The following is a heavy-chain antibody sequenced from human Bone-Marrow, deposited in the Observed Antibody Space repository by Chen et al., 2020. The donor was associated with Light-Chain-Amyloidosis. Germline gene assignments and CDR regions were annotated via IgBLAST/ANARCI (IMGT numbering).Heavy chain of an antibody. J-gene: IGHJ4*02. CDR3: ARGRGAYDY. V-gene: IGHV6-1*01. CDR2: TFYTSKWYY. Sequence: QVQLQQSGPGLVKPSQTLSLTCAISGDSVSSSSTAWNWIRQSPSRGLEWLGMTFYTSKWYYDYAPSVKSRMTFNTDSSKNHFSLQLDSVTPEDTAVYYCARGRGAYDYWGQGTLVTVSS. D-gene: IGHD1-26*01. CDR1: GDSVSSSSTA.